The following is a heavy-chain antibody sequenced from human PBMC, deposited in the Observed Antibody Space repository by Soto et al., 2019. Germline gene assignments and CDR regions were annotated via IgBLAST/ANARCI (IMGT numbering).Heavy chain of an antibody. J-gene: IGHJ4*02. Sequence: QVQLVESGGGVVQPGRSLRLSCAASGFAFSSYAMHWVRQAPGKGLELVAVISYEGSNKYYADSVKARFTISRANSKNTLNLQMNTLRAAATAVYYCARDLSGSGDWGQGTLVTVSS. CDR2: ISYEGSNK. CDR1: GFAFSSYA. V-gene: IGHV3-30-3*01. CDR3: ARDLSGSGD. D-gene: IGHD3-10*01.